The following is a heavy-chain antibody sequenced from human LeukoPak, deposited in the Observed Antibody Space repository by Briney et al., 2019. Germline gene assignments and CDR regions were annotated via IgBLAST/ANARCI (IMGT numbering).Heavy chain of an antibody. Sequence: GGSLRLSCTASGFTFSSYWMNWVRQVPGKELEWVAIIKSDGTEEHYLDSVKGRFTISRDNANNLLFLQMNNLRSEDTAVYYCARGPSVNYYMDVWGKGTTVIVSS. CDR2: IKSDGTEE. J-gene: IGHJ6*03. CDR1: GFTFSSYW. V-gene: IGHV3-7*03. CDR3: ARGPSVNYYMDV.